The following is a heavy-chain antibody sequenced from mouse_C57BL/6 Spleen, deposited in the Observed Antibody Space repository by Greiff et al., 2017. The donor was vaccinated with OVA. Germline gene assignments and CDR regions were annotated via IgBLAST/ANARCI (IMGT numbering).Heavy chain of an antibody. Sequence: VQLQQSGPELVKPGASVKISCKASGYAFSSSWMNWVKQRPGKGLEWIGRIYPGDGDTNYNGKFKGKATLTADKSSSTAYMQLSSLTSEDSAVYFCAREDYDRGAWFAYWGQGTLVTVSA. CDR3: AREDYDRGAWFAY. CDR2: IYPGDGDT. CDR1: GYAFSSSW. J-gene: IGHJ3*01. D-gene: IGHD2-4*01. V-gene: IGHV1-82*01.